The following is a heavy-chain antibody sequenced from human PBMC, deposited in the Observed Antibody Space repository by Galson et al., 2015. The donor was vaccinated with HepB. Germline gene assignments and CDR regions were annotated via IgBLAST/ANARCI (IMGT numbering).Heavy chain of an antibody. Sequence: SLRLSCAASGFTFSSYGMHWVRQAPGKGLEWVAFIRYDGSNKYYADSVKGRFTISRDNSKNTLYLKMNSLRAEDTAVYYCAKDVIPGLRGGYFDYWGQGTLVTVSS. CDR1: GFTFSSYG. D-gene: IGHD4-17*01. J-gene: IGHJ4*02. CDR2: IRYDGSNK. CDR3: AKDVIPGLRGGYFDY. V-gene: IGHV3-30*02.